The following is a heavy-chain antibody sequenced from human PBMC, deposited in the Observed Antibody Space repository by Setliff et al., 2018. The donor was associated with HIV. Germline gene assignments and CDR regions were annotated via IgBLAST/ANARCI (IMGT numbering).Heavy chain of an antibody. CDR2: MNPKSGNT. CDR1: GYNFTSHD. CDR3: ARAGGLRMDRGVVSDY. J-gene: IGHJ4*02. V-gene: IGHV1-8*01. D-gene: IGHD3-10*01. Sequence: ASVKVSCKASGYNFTSHDINWVRQAPGQGLEWMGWMNPKSGNTGYARKFQGRVTMTRKTSISTAYMELSGLISEDAAVYYCARAGGLRMDRGVVSDYWGQGTLVTVSS.